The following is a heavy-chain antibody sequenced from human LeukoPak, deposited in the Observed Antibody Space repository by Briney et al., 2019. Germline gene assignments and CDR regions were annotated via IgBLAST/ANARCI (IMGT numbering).Heavy chain of an antibody. J-gene: IGHJ6*03. Sequence: SETLSLTCTVSGGSISSYYWSWIRQPPGKGLEWIGYIYYSGSTNYNPSLKSRVTISVDTSKNQFSLKLSSVTAADTAVYYCARGEYSSGWPYYYYYMDVWGKGTTVTVSS. CDR2: IYYSGST. CDR1: GGSISSYY. D-gene: IGHD6-19*01. V-gene: IGHV4-59*01. CDR3: ARGEYSSGWPYYYYYMDV.